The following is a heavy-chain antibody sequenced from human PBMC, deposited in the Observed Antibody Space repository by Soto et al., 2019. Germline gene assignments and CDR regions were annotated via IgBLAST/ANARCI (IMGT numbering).Heavy chain of an antibody. D-gene: IGHD4-4*01. CDR3: ARKHSLDYIRWGLDP. CDR2: INPKSDDT. J-gene: IGHJ5*02. Sequence: GASVKVSCKASGYPFSDNQIHWLRRAPGQGLEWMGRINPKSDDTSYAQKFQGRVTMTRDTSIDTAYLELTGLTSDDTATYYCARKHSLDYIRWGLDPWGQGTLVTVSS. CDR1: GYPFSDNQ. V-gene: IGHV1-2*02.